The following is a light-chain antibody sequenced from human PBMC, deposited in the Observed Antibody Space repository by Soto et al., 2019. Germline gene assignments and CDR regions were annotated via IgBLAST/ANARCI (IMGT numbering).Light chain of an antibody. Sequence: QSVLTQPPSASGTPGQRVTISCSGSNSNIGGNYVFWYQQLPGTAPKLLIYTDSHRPSGVPDRFSGSKSGTSASLAISGLRSEDEGDYYCASWDASLGGWVFGGGTKLTVL. V-gene: IGLV1-47*02. J-gene: IGLJ3*02. CDR2: TDS. CDR3: ASWDASLGGWV. CDR1: NSNIGGNY.